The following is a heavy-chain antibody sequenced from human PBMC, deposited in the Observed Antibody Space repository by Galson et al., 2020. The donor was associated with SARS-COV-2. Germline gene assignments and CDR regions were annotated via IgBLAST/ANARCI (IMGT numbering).Heavy chain of an antibody. CDR3: ARDLVVGSGPNFYYNGMDA. V-gene: IGHV3-30*03. CDR1: GFTFNTYV. J-gene: IGHJ6*02. CDR2: ISFDDRDT. Sequence: GGSLSLSCTASGFTFNTYVMPWVRQAPGKGLEWVAFISFDDRDTYYADSVKGRFTISRDNFRKTLYLQMNSLRPEDTALYYCARDLVVGSGPNFYYNGMDAWGQGTTVTVSS. D-gene: IGHD2-15*01.